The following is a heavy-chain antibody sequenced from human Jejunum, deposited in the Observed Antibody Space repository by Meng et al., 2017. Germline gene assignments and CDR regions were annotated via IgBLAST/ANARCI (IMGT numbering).Heavy chain of an antibody. J-gene: IGHJ2*01. Sequence: GESLKISCAVSGFSFSKIAMSWVRRAPGKGLEWVSAIRGSDGKTYYPDSVKGRFTISRDNSNNMLYLQMDSLRADDTAVYYCARNPTANVGGSGYDGIYWYFDLWGRGTLVTVSS. CDR2: IRGSDGKT. CDR3: ARNPTANVGGSGYDGIYWYFDL. CDR1: GFSFSKIA. D-gene: IGHD5-12*01. V-gene: IGHV3-23*01.